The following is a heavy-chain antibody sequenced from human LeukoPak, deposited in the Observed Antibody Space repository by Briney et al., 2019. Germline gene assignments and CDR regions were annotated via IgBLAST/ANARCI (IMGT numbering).Heavy chain of an antibody. V-gene: IGHV3-23*01. CDR3: AKDGVRVTFLSPRDYIWGSYRLGYFDY. Sequence: GGSLRLSCAASGFTFSSYAMSWVRQAPGKGLEWVPAISGSGGSTYYADSVKGRFTISRDNSKNTLYLQMNSLRAEDTAVYYCAKDGVRVTFLSPRDYIWGSYRLGYFDYWGQGTLVTVSS. CDR1: GFTFSSYA. J-gene: IGHJ4*02. CDR2: ISGSGGST. D-gene: IGHD3-16*02.